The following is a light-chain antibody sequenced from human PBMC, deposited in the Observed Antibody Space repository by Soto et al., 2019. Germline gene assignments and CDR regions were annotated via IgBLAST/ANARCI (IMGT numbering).Light chain of an antibody. CDR1: QSINHW. J-gene: IGKJ2*01. CDR2: DAS. CDR3: QQYDSHPYT. V-gene: IGKV1-5*01. Sequence: GDRVTITCRASQSINHWLAWYQQKPGKAPQFLIYDASTLTNGVPSRFSGRGTGTEFTLTISSLHPDDFATYYCQQYDSHPYTFXQGTK.